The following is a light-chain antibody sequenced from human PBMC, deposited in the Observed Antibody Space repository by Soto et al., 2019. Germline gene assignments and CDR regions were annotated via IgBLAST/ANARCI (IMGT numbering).Light chain of an antibody. CDR2: GAS. Sequence: EIVLTQSPGTLSLSPGDTAALSCRASQSVNGRYFAWYQQKPGQAPRLLIYGASSRATGVPDRFSGSGSGTDFSLTISRLEPEDFAVYYCQQYVSSPPWTFGQGTKVDI. CDR3: QQYVSSPPWT. CDR1: QSVNGRY. V-gene: IGKV3-20*01. J-gene: IGKJ1*01.